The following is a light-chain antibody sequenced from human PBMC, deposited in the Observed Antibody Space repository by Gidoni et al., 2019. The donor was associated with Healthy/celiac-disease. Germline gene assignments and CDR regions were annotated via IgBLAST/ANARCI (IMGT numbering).Light chain of an antibody. V-gene: IGKV1-39*01. CDR2: AAS. Sequence: DIQMTPFPSSLSASVGDRVTITCRASQSISSYLNWYQQKPGKAPKLLIYAASSLQSGVPSRFSGSGSGTDFTLTISSLQPEDFATYYCQQSYSTLYTFGQGTKLEIK. J-gene: IGKJ2*01. CDR1: QSISSY. CDR3: QQSYSTLYT.